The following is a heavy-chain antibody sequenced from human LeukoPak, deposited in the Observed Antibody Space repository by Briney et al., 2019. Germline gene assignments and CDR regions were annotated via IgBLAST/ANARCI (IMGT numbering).Heavy chain of an antibody. CDR2: IRSKANSYAT. CDR1: GFTFSGSA. J-gene: IGHJ4*02. CDR3: TRLGGGYCSSTSCFDY. V-gene: IGHV3-73*01. Sequence: GGSLRLSCAASGFTFSGSAMHWVRQASGKGLEWVGRIRSKANSYATAYAASVKGRFTISRDDSKNTAYLQMNSLKTEDTAVYYCTRLGGGYCSSTSCFDYWGQGTLVTVSS. D-gene: IGHD2-2*01.